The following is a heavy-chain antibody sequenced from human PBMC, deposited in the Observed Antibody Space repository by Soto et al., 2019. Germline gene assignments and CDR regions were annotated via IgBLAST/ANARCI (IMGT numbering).Heavy chain of an antibody. V-gene: IGHV1-69*01. CDR2: VTPPFRTS. Sequence: QVQLVQSGAEVKKPGSSVTVSCKTYGVSFNNNGIGWVRQAPGHGLEWMGGVTPPFRTSNYARKFQGGILITAEASTGTVNMELSSLTAVDTAPYYCAGVLYYGSWSYSHYGLDVWGQGTTVSVSS. D-gene: IGHD3-10*01. CDR3: AGVLYYGSWSYSHYGLDV. J-gene: IGHJ6*02. CDR1: GVSFNNNG.